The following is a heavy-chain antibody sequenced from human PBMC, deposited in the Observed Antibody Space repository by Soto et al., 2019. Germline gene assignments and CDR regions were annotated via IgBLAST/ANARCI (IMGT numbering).Heavy chain of an antibody. CDR2: ISYDGSNN. J-gene: IGHJ4*02. D-gene: IGHD1-26*01. V-gene: IGHV3-30*03. CDR3: ARDGQSELLSWYFDY. CDR1: GFIFSSYG. Sequence: QVQLVESGGGVVQPGRSLRLSCAASGFIFSSYGMHWVRQAPGKGLEWVAVISYDGSNNYYGDSVKGRFTISRDDSKKTLYLQMNSLRPEDTAVYHCARDGQSELLSWYFDYWGQGTLVTVSS.